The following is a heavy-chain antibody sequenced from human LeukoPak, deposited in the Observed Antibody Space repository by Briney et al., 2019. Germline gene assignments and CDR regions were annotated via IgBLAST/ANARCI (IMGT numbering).Heavy chain of an antibody. CDR2: IKGNGREK. CDR3: LQRGFDY. CDR1: GFTFSSCW. D-gene: IGHD4-11*01. J-gene: IGHJ4*02. Sequence: GGSLRLSCAASGFTFSSCWMTWVRQAPGKGLEWVANIKGNGREKYYVDSVKGRFTISGDNAKNSLYLQMNSLRVEDTAVYYCLQRGFDYWGQGTLVTVSS. V-gene: IGHV3-7*03.